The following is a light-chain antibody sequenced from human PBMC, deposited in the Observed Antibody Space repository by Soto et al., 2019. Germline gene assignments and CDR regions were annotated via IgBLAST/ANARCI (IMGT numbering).Light chain of an antibody. V-gene: IGLV2-18*02. Sequence: QSALTQPPSVSGSPGQSVTISCTGSESDFATHNSVSWYQQAPGTAPKLIIFEVNNRPSGVPDRFSESKSGNTASLTISGLWPEDEADYYCSSYISSINSHVFGTGTKLTVL. J-gene: IGLJ1*01. CDR2: EVN. CDR1: ESDFATHNS. CDR3: SSYISSINSHV.